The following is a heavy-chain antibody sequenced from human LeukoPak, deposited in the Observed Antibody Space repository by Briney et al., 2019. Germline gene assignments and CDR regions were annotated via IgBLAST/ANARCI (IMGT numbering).Heavy chain of an antibody. CDR1: GFTFSSYS. CDR2: ISSSSSYI. V-gene: IGHV3-21*01. J-gene: IGHJ4*02. CDR3: ARDKWPYRTTGFGESSY. D-gene: IGHD3-10*01. Sequence: GGSLRLSCAASGFTFSSYSMNWVRQAPGKGLEWVSSISSSSSYIYYADSVKGRFTISRDNAKNSLYLQMNSLRAEDTAVYYCARDKWPYRTTGFGESSYWGQGTLVTVSS.